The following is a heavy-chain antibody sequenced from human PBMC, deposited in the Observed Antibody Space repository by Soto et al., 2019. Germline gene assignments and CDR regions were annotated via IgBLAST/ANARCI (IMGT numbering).Heavy chain of an antibody. CDR1: GYTFTSYS. V-gene: IGHV1-18*04. D-gene: IGHD3-22*01. CDR2: ISVYNGNT. Sequence: GASVKVSCKASGYTFTSYSIAWVRQAPGQGLEWMGWISVYNGNTNYARKLQGRVTMTTDTSASTAFMELKSLRSDDTAVYYCARADSYYDSSGYYYAHWGQGTLVTVSS. J-gene: IGHJ4*02. CDR3: ARADSYYDSSGYYYAH.